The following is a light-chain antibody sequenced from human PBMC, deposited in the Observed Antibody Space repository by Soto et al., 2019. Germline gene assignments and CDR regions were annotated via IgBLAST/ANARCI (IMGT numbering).Light chain of an antibody. CDR3: SSYTSSSTLYV. Sequence: HSVLPQPASVSGSPGQSITISCTGTSSDVGGYNYVSWYQQHPGKAPKLMIYDVSNRPSGVSNRFSGSKSGNTASLTISGLQAEDEADYYCSSYTSSSTLYVFGTGTKVTVL. CDR2: DVS. CDR1: SSDVGGYNY. V-gene: IGLV2-14*01. J-gene: IGLJ1*01.